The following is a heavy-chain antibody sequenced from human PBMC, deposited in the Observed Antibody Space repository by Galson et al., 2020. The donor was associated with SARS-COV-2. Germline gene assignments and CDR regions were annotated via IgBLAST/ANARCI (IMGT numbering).Heavy chain of an antibody. J-gene: IGHJ3*02. CDR2: ISGSDDST. Sequence: GGSLRLSCGASGLTYSFYAMSWVSQAPGKGLEWVSAISGSDDSTYYADSVKGRFTISRDNSKNTPFLQMNSLRAEDTAVYYCAKDNRDLLDAFDIWGQGTMVTVSS. V-gene: IGHV3-23*01. CDR1: GLTYSFYA. D-gene: IGHD1-26*01. CDR3: AKDNRDLLDAFDI.